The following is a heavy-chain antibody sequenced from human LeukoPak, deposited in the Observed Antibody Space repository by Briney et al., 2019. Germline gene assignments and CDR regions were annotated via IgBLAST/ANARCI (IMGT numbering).Heavy chain of an antibody. CDR3: ARSAYYDFWSGYYLYYFDY. J-gene: IGHJ4*02. V-gene: IGHV1-18*01. CDR2: ISAYNGNT. D-gene: IGHD3-3*01. Sequence: GASVKVSCKASGYTFTSYGISWVRQAPGQGLEWMGWISAYNGNTNYAQKLQGRVTMTTDTSTSTAYMELRSLRSDDTAAYYCARSAYYDFWSGYYLYYFDYWGQGTLVTVSS. CDR1: GYTFTSYG.